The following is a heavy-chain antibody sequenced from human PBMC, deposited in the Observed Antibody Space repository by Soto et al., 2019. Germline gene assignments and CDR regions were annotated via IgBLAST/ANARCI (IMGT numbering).Heavy chain of an antibody. CDR1: GYTFTSYA. CDR3: ARGGSLYWYFDL. Sequence: QVQLVQSGAEVKKPGASVKVSCKSSGYTFTSYAMHWVRQAPGQRLERMGWINAGNGNTKYSQKFQGRVTITRDTSARTAYMGLSSLRSEDTAVYYCARGGSLYWYFDLWGRGTLLTVSS. CDR2: INAGNGNT. J-gene: IGHJ2*01. V-gene: IGHV1-3*01. D-gene: IGHD1-26*01.